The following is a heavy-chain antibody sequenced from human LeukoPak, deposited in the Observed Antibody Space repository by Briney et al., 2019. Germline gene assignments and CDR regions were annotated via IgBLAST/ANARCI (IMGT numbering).Heavy chain of an antibody. D-gene: IGHD3-22*01. Sequence: GGSLRLSCAASGFTFGNAWMSWVRQAPGKGLEWVGRIKSKTDGGTTDYAAPVKGRFTISRDDSKNTLYLQMNSLKTEDTAVYYCTTEGSSGYYAASDYWGQGTLVTVSS. V-gene: IGHV3-15*01. CDR2: IKSKTDGGTT. CDR1: GFTFGNAW. CDR3: TTEGSSGYYAASDY. J-gene: IGHJ4*02.